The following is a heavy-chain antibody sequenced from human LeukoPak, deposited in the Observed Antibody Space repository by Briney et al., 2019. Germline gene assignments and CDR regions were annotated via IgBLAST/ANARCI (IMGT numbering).Heavy chain of an antibody. CDR2: IYYSGST. J-gene: IGHJ3*02. CDR3: ARHSGDFWSGYYDAFDI. V-gene: IGHV4-39*01. D-gene: IGHD3-3*01. CDR1: GGSISSYY. Sequence: SETLSLTCTVSGGSISSYYWGWIRQPPGKGLEWIGSIYYSGSTYYNPSLKSRVPISVDTSKNQFSLKLSSVTAADTAVYYCARHSGDFWSGYYDAFDIWGQGTMVTVSS.